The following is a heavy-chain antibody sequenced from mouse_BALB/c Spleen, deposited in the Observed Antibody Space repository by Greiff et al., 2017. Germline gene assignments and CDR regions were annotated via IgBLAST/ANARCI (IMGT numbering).Heavy chain of an antibody. CDR1: GFTFSSFG. J-gene: IGHJ4*01. V-gene: IGHV5-17*02. CDR3: ARRAMDY. Sequence: DVHLVESGGGLVQPGGSRKLSCAASGFTFSSFGMHWVRQAPEKGLEWVAYISSGSSTIYYADTVKGRFTISRDNPKNTLFLQMTSLRSEDTAMYYCARRAMDYWGQGTSVTVSS. CDR2: ISSGSSTI.